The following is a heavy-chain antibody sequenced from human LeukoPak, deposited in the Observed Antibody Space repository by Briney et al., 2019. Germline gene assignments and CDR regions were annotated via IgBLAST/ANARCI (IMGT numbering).Heavy chain of an antibody. V-gene: IGHV3-30*18. CDR2: ISYDGSNK. D-gene: IGHD3-22*01. Sequence: PGRSLRLSCAASGFTFSSYGVHWVRQAPGKGLEWVSVISYDGSNKYYADSVKGRFTISRDNSKNTLYLQMNSLRAEDTAVYYCAEDPYDSSGYYFPGAFDIWGQGTMVTVSS. CDR3: AEDPYDSSGYYFPGAFDI. CDR1: GFTFSSYG. J-gene: IGHJ3*02.